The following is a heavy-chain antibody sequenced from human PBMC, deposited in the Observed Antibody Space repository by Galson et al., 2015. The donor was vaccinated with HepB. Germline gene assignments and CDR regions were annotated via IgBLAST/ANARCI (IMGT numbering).Heavy chain of an antibody. V-gene: IGHV3-21*01. CDR2: ISSSSSYI. Sequence: SLRLSCAASGFTFSSYSMNWVRQAPGKGLEWVSSISSSSSYIYYADSVKGRFTISRDNAKNSLYLQMNSLRAEDTAVYYCARERNDFWSGWSYYYYYMDVWGKGTTVTVSS. CDR3: ARERNDFWSGWSYYYYYMDV. CDR1: GFTFSSYS. J-gene: IGHJ6*03. D-gene: IGHD3-3*01.